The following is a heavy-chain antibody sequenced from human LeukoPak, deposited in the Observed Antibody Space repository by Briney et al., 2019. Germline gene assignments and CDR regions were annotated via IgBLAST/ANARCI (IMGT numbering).Heavy chain of an antibody. CDR3: ARAYLFSGSYPFDY. Sequence: SSVKVCCKASGYTFTKYAVIWVRQAPGQGLEWRGWINTNTGNPTYAQGFTGRFVFSLDTSVSTAYLQISSLKAEDTAVYYCARAYLFSGSYPFDYWGQGTLVTVSS. CDR1: GYTFTKYA. V-gene: IGHV7-4-1*02. CDR2: INTNTGNP. D-gene: IGHD1-26*01. J-gene: IGHJ4*02.